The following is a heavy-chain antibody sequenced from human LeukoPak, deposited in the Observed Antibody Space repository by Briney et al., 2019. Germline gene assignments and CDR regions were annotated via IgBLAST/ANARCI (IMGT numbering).Heavy chain of an antibody. D-gene: IGHD5-18*01. Sequence: SVKVSCRASGGTFSSYAISWVRQTPGQGLEWMGRIIPILGIANYAQKFQGRVTITADKSTSTAYMELSSLRSEDTAVYYCVGITAMVDYWGQGTLVTVSS. J-gene: IGHJ4*02. CDR3: VGITAMVDY. V-gene: IGHV1-69*04. CDR1: GGTFSSYA. CDR2: IIPILGIA.